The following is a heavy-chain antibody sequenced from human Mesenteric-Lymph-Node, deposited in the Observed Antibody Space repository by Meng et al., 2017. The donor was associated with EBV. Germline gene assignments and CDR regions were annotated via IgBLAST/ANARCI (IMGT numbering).Heavy chain of an antibody. D-gene: IGHD3-16*01. J-gene: IGHJ1*01. V-gene: IGHV4-4*02. CDR1: VDSISNSNW. CDR3: ASGGVRDPSPPY. Sequence: VTLQESGPGVVKRSGTLALTCAVSVDSISNSNWWSWVRQPPGKGLEWIGEIYYTGSTNYNPSLKSRVSMSVDKSKNEFSLEVNSVTAADTAVYYCASGGVRDPSPPYWGQGALVTVSS. CDR2: IYYTGST.